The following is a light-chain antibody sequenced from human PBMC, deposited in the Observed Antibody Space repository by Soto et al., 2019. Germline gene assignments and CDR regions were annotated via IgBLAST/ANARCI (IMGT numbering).Light chain of an antibody. V-gene: IGKV1-12*01. J-gene: IGKJ4*01. CDR1: QDISNW. CDR2: AAS. CDR3: QQTKSYPLA. Sequence: DIQLTQSPSSVSASVGDRVTITCRASQDISNWLAWYQQRPGKAPNLLIYAASSLQTGVPSRFSGGGFSTDFTLTISSLQPEDFATYYCQQTKSYPLAFGVGTKVEIK.